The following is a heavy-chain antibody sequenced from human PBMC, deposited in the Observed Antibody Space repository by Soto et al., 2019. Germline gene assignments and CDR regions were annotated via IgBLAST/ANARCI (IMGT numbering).Heavy chain of an antibody. D-gene: IGHD2-15*01. V-gene: IGHV1-2*02. CDR1: GYTFSDYY. CDR2: ISPNNGAT. Sequence: QVQLVQSGAEVKKPGASMKVSCKASGYTFSDYYMHWVRQAPGQGLECMGWISPNNGATNYAQKFQDRVPMTRDGSITTGYMELSRLRSDDTAVYYCARGGEFCSTGSCNSSLGDAFDVWGQGTTVTVSS. CDR3: ARGGEFCSTGSCNSSLGDAFDV. J-gene: IGHJ3*01.